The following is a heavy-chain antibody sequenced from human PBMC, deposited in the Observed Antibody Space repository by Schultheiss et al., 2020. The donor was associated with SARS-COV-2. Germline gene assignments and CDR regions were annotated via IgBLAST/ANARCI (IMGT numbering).Heavy chain of an antibody. CDR3: ARGVPEYYDSSGPDPWSY. CDR1: GFTFSSYW. CDR2: IKQDGSEK. J-gene: IGHJ4*02. D-gene: IGHD3-22*01. V-gene: IGHV3-7*03. Sequence: GESLKISCAASGFTFSSYWMSWVRQAPGKGLEWVANIKQDGSEKYYVDSVKGRFTISRDNAKNSLYLQMNSLRAEDTAVYYCARGVPEYYDSSGPDPWSYWGQGTLVTVSS.